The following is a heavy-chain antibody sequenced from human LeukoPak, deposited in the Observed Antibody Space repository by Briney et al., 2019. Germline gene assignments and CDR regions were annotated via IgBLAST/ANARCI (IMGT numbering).Heavy chain of an antibody. D-gene: IGHD3-22*01. Sequence: SQTLSLTCTVSGGSISSGDYYWSWIRQPPGKGLEWIGYIYYSGSTYYNPSLKSRVTISVDTSKNQFSLKLSSVTAADTAVYYCAREPDYYDSSGYNRDAFDIWGQGTMVTVSS. CDR3: AREPDYYDSSGYNRDAFDI. V-gene: IGHV4-30-4*08. CDR1: GGSISSGDYY. J-gene: IGHJ3*02. CDR2: IYYSGST.